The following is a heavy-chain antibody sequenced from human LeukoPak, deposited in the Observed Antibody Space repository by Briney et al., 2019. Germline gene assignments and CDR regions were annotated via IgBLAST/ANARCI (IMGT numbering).Heavy chain of an antibody. J-gene: IGHJ4*02. CDR3: ARDQELLWFGEFQPFDY. D-gene: IGHD3-10*01. CDR1: GYTFTGYY. CDR2: INPNSGGT. Sequence: ASVKVSCKASGYTFTGYYMHWVRQAPGQGLEWMGWINPNSGGTNYAQKFQGRVTMTRDTSISTAYMELSRLRSDDTAVYYCARDQELLWFGEFQPFDYWGQGTLVTVSS. V-gene: IGHV1-2*02.